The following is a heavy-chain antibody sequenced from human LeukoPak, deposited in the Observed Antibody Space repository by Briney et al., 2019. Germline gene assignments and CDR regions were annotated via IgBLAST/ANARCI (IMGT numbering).Heavy chain of an antibody. CDR2: IYYSGST. J-gene: IGHJ4*02. CDR1: GGSISSSSYY. Sequence: SETLSLTCTVSGGSISSSSYYWGWIRQPPGKGLEWIGSIYYSGSTYYNPSLKSRVTISVDTSKNQFSLKLSSVTAADTAVYYCARHVDRVLLCDWGQGTLVTVSS. CDR3: ARHVDRVLLCD. V-gene: IGHV4-39*01. D-gene: IGHD3-10*02.